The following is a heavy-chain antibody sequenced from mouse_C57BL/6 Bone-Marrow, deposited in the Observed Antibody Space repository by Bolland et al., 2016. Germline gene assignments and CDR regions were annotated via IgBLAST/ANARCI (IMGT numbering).Heavy chain of an antibody. Sequence: NYNQKFKGKSTLTVDKSSSTAYMQLSSLTSEDSAVYYCAPLLLHPMDYWGQGTLV. CDR3: APLLLHPMDY. D-gene: IGHD1-1*01. V-gene: IGHV1-69*01. J-gene: IGHJ3*01.